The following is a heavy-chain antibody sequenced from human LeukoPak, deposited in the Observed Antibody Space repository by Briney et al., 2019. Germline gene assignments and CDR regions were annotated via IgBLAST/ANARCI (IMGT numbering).Heavy chain of an antibody. Sequence: GASVKVSCKAPGYTFASYAMHWVRQAPGQRLEWMGWINAGNGNTKYSQKFQGRVTITRDTSASTAYMELSSPRSEDTAVYYCARVYYAGWFDPWGQGTLVTVSS. J-gene: IGHJ5*02. V-gene: IGHV1-3*01. CDR1: GYTFASYA. CDR2: INAGNGNT. CDR3: ARVYYAGWFDP. D-gene: IGHD2-8*01.